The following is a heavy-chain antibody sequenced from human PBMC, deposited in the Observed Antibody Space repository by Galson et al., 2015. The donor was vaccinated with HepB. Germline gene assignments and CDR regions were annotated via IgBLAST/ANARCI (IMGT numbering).Heavy chain of an antibody. CDR2: IDWDDDK. CDR3: ARRWVVVGATRGEFDY. J-gene: IGHJ4*02. CDR1: GFSLSTSGMC. V-gene: IGHV2-70*01. D-gene: IGHD1-26*01. Sequence: PALVKPTQTLTLTCTFSGFSLSTSGMCVSWIRQPPGKALEWLALIDWDDDKYYSTSLKTRLTISKDTSKNQVVLTMTNMDPVDTATYYCARRWVVVGATRGEFDYWGQGTLVTVSS.